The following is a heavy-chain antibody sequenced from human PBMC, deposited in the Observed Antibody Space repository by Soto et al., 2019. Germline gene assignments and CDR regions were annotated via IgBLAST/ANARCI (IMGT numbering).Heavy chain of an antibody. V-gene: IGHV4-34*01. J-gene: IGHJ6*02. CDR3: ARGHFGVVIIPFYSYALDV. Sequence: SETLSLTCAVYGGSFSGYYWSWIHQPPGKGLEWIGEINHSGSTKYNPSLKSRVTISVDTSKNQFSLKLSSVTAADTAVYYCARGHFGVVIIPFYSYALDVWGQGTTVTVSS. CDR2: INHSGST. D-gene: IGHD3-3*01. CDR1: GGSFSGYY.